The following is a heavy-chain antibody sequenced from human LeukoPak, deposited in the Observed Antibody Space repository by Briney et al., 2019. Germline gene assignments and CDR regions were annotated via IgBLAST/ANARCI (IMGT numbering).Heavy chain of an antibody. V-gene: IGHV1-2*05. D-gene: IGHD3-22*01. J-gene: IGHJ4*02. CDR1: GYTFTGYY. CDR3: ARDRAPPHYESSGFGY. CDR2: VNPNRGGT. Sequence: ASVKVSCKASGYTFTGYYMHWVRQAPGQGLEWMGRVNPNRGGTNYAQKLQGRVTMTRGTSISTAYTELSRLRSDDTRVYYSARDRAPPHYESSGFGYWGQGTLVTVSS.